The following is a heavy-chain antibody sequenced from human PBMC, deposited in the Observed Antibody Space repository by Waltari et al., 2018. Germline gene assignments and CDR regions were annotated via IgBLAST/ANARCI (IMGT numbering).Heavy chain of an antibody. CDR3: ARTARTYSSSRFDP. Sequence: QVQLQESGPGLVKPSETLSLTCTVSGGSISSYYWSWIRQPPGKGLEWIGYIYYSGSTNYNPSLKSRVTISVDTSKNQFSLKLSSVTAADTAVYYCARTARTYSSSRFDPWGQGTLVTVSS. CDR2: IYYSGST. J-gene: IGHJ5*02. CDR1: GGSISSYY. D-gene: IGHD6-6*01. V-gene: IGHV4-59*01.